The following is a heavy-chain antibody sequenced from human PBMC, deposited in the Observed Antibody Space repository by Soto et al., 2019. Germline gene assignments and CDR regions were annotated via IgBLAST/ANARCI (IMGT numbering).Heavy chain of an antibody. Sequence: SETLSLTCTVSGGSISNTLHYWDWIRQPPGKGLEWIGSISYSGSTYYKSSLKSRVTVSVDTSKNQFSLNLSSVTAADTAVYYCAREFYYYYYGMDVWGQGTTVTVSS. CDR1: GGSISNTLHY. CDR2: ISYSGST. J-gene: IGHJ6*02. CDR3: AREFYYYYYGMDV. V-gene: IGHV4-39*01.